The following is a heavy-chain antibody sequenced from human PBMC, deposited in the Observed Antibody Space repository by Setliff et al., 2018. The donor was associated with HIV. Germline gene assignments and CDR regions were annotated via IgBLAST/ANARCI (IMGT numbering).Heavy chain of an antibody. CDR3: ARQVSIPGVAITPVDY. CDR1: GDSIRGYY. CDR2: VFYTGFA. D-gene: IGHD5-12*01. V-gene: IGHV4-59*08. Sequence: SETLSLTCTVSGDSIRGYYWSWIRQPPGKGLEWMGYVFYTGFAAYNPSLKSRLTTSVDTSKSQFSLRLTSVTAADTAIYYCARQVSIPGVAITPVDYWGQGALVTVS. J-gene: IGHJ4*02.